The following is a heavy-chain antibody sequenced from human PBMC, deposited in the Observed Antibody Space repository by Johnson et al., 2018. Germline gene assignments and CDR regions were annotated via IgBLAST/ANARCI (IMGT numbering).Heavy chain of an antibody. V-gene: IGHV3-66*02. CDR1: GFTVSRNY. Sequence: EVQLVESGGGLVQPGGSLRLSCAASGFTVSRNYMSWVRQAPGKGLEWVAVIYSGGSTYYADSVKGRFTIARDKSKNTLYLQMNSLRAEDTAVYYCARDSGTYYYYYMDVWGKGTTVTVSS. CDR3: ARDSGTYYYYYMDV. CDR2: IYSGGST. J-gene: IGHJ6*03. D-gene: IGHD1-14*01.